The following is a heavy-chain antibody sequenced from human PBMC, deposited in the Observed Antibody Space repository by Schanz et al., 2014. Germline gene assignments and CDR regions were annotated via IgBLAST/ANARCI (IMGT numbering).Heavy chain of an antibody. V-gene: IGHV1-18*01. CDR2: INVGNGNM. CDR3: ARGGYSSGWYDRDIAHFDY. Sequence: QVQLVQSGAEVKKPGASVKVSCKTSGYTFSSYGITWVRQAPGQGLEWMGWINVGNGNMKYSQKIQGRVTISRDTSASTAYMELTSLRSEDTAVYYCARGGYSSGWYDRDIAHFDYWGQGTLVTVSS. D-gene: IGHD6-19*01. CDR1: GYTFSSYG. J-gene: IGHJ4*02.